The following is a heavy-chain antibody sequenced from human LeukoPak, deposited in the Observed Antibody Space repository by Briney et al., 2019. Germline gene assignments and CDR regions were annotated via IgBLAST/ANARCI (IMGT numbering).Heavy chain of an antibody. Sequence: SETLSLTCAVYGGSFSGYYWSWIRQPPGKGLEWIGEINHSGSTNYNPSLKSRVTISVDTSKNHFSLQLNSVTPEDTAVYFCARGTKGVRLEASGKTVYYYYVDVWGKGTTVTMSS. J-gene: IGHJ6*03. D-gene: IGHD6-13*01. CDR2: INHSGST. CDR1: GGSFSGYY. CDR3: ARGTKGVRLEASGKTVYYYYVDV. V-gene: IGHV4-34*01.